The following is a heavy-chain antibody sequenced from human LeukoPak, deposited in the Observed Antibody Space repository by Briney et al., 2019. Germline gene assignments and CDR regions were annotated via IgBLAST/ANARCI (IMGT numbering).Heavy chain of an antibody. CDR2: IRYDGSDK. CDR3: AKAPYGDYTLGFDY. V-gene: IGHV3-30*02. J-gene: IGHJ4*02. CDR1: GFIFSGHG. D-gene: IGHD4-17*01. Sequence: PGGSLRLSCAASGFIFSGHGMHWVRQAPGKGLEWVAFIRYDGSDKYYADSVKGRFTISRDNSKNALYLQMNSLRGDDTAVYYCAKAPYGDYTLGFDYWGLGTLVTVSS.